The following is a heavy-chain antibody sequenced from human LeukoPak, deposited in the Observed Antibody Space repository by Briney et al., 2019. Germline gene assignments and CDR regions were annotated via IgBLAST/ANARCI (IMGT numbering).Heavy chain of an antibody. V-gene: IGHV3-30*03. J-gene: IGHJ4*02. Sequence: GGSLRLSCAASGFTFGSYGMHWVRQAPGKGLEWVAVVSHDGSNKYYVASVKGRFTISRDNAKNTLYLQMNSLRAEDTAVYYCATDVRGTNGFDYWGQGILVTVSS. CDR3: ATDVRGTNGFDY. CDR1: GFTFGSYG. CDR2: VSHDGSNK. D-gene: IGHD3-10*01.